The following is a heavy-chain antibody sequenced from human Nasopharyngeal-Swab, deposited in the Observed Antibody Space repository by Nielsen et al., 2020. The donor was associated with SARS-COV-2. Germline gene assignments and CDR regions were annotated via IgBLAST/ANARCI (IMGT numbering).Heavy chain of an antibody. J-gene: IGHJ6*02. CDR3: ARGKTGILEWLLPDEMSYGMDV. D-gene: IGHD3-3*01. Sequence: WIRQPPGKGLEWIGYIYYSGSTYYNPSLKSRVTISVDTSKNQFSLKLSSVTAADTAVYYCARGKTGILEWLLPDEMSYGMDVWGQGTTVTVSS. CDR2: IYYSGST. V-gene: IGHV4-31*02.